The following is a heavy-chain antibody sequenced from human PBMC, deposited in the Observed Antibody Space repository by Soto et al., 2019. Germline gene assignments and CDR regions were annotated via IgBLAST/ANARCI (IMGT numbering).Heavy chain of an antibody. V-gene: IGHV3-66*01. CDR2: IYSGGST. CDR3: ARDHYYYGSGSYLSAYFDY. CDR1: GFTVSSNY. J-gene: IGHJ4*02. Sequence: EVQLVESGGGLVQPGGSLRLSCAASGFTVSSNYMSWVRQAPGKGLEWVSVIYSGGSTYYADSVKGRFTISRDNSKNTMYLQMNSLRAEDTAVYYCARDHYYYGSGSYLSAYFDYWGQGTLVTVSS. D-gene: IGHD3-10*01.